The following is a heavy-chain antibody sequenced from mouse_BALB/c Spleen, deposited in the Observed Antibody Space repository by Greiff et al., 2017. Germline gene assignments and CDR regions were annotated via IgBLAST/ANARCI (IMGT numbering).Heavy chain of an antibody. J-gene: IGHJ4*01. D-gene: IGHD1-1*01. Sequence: LVESGAELVRSGASVKLSCTASGFNFTDYYMHWVKQRPEQGLEWIGWIDPENGDTEYAPKFQGKATMTADTSSNTAYLQLSSLTSEDTAVYYCEAGRYNYAMDYWGQGTSVTVSS. CDR3: EAGRYNYAMDY. CDR2: IDPENGDT. CDR1: GFNFTDYY. V-gene: IGHV14-4*02.